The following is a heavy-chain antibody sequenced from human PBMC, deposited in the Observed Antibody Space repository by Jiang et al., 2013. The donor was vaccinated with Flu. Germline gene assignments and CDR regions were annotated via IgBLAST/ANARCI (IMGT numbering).Heavy chain of an antibody. CDR2: INPGNGNT. J-gene: IGHJ4*02. Sequence: CKASGYTFTTYAMHWVRQAPGQRLEWMGWINPGNGNTKYSQKFQGRVTITRDTSASTAYMELSSLRSEDTAVYYCARFFAIPDYWGQGTLVTVSS. D-gene: IGHD2-2*02. CDR3: ARFFAIPDY. V-gene: IGHV1-3*01. CDR1: GYTFTTYA.